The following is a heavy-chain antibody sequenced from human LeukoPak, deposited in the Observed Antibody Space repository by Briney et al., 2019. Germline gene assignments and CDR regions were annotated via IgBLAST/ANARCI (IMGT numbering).Heavy chain of an antibody. CDR1: GYTFTSYG. Sequence: VASVKVSCKASGYTFTSYGISWVRQAPGQGLEWMGWINPNSGGTNYAQKFQGRVTMTRDTSISTAYMELSRLRSDDTAVYYCARDTENHGIVGATTDYWGQGTLVTVSS. D-gene: IGHD1-26*01. CDR3: ARDTENHGIVGATTDY. CDR2: INPNSGGT. J-gene: IGHJ4*02. V-gene: IGHV1-2*02.